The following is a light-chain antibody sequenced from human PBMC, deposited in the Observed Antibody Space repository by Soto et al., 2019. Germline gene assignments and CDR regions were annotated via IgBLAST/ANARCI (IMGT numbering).Light chain of an antibody. Sequence: EIVLTQSPATLSLSPGERATLSCRASQSVSSYLAWYQQKPGQAPRLLIYDASNRASGIPARFSGSGSGTDLTLTISSLEPDDLGLYSCQQMVNWLGTFGQQNKV. CDR1: QSVSSY. CDR2: DAS. V-gene: IGKV3-11*01. CDR3: QQMVNWLGT. J-gene: IGKJ1*01.